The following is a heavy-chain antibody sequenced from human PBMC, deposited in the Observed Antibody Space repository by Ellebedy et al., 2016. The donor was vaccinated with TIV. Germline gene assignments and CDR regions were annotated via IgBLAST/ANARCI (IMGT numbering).Heavy chain of an antibody. Sequence: GESLKISCAASGFAFSSYAMHWVRQAPGKGLEWVAVIANDESGRHYADSVKGRFTISRDNSKNTLELQMKSLRVEDTAVYYCVKGGYDRSGYYAPPVECWGQGTLVTVSS. CDR3: VKGGYDRSGYYAPPVEC. V-gene: IGHV3-30*18. D-gene: IGHD3-22*01. CDR2: IANDESGR. CDR1: GFAFSSYA. J-gene: IGHJ4*02.